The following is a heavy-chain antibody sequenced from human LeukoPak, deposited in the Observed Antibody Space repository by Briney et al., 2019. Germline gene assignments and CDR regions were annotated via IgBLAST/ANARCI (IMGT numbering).Heavy chain of an antibody. CDR3: ARDGISTVASPFDSFDI. V-gene: IGHV1-18*04. Sequence: ASVKVSCKASGYTFTSYYMHWVRQAPGQGLEWMGWISAFNGNTNYAQKLQGRVTMTTDTSASTIYMELKSLRSDDTAVYYCARDGISTVASPFDSFDIWGQGTMVTVSS. CDR2: ISAFNGNT. D-gene: IGHD4-11*01. J-gene: IGHJ3*02. CDR1: GYTFTSYY.